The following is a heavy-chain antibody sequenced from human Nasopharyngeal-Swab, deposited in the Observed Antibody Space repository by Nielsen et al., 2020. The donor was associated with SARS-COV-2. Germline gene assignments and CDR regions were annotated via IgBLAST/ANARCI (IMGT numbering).Heavy chain of an antibody. CDR1: GFIFSSFG. CDR3: ARDAPAHYGAFY. D-gene: IGHD4-17*01. V-gene: IGHV3-30*03. Sequence: GESLKISCAASGFIFSSFGMHWVRPAPGKGLEWVAFIAHDASNEYYGDSVKGRFSISRDSSKNTLYLQMDSLRGEDTAVYYCARDAPAHYGAFYWGQGTLVTVSS. J-gene: IGHJ1*01. CDR2: IAHDASNE.